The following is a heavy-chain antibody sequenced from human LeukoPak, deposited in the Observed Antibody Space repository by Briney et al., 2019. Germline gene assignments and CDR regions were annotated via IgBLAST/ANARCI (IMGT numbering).Heavy chain of an antibody. CDR3: ARAPWNYVSYYCYGMDV. Sequence: PGGSLRLSCAASGFTFSSYAMSWVRQAPGKGLEWVSAISGSGGSTYYADSVKGRFTISRDNSKNTLYLQMNSLRAEDTAVYYCARAPWNYVSYYCYGMDVWGQGTTVTVSS. V-gene: IGHV3-23*01. D-gene: IGHD1-7*01. CDR2: ISGSGGST. CDR1: GFTFSSYA. J-gene: IGHJ6*02.